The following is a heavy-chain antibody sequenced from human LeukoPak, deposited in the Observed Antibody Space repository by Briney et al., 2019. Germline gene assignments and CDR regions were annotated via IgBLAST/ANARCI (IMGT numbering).Heavy chain of an antibody. CDR2: ISSSSSYI. CDR3: ARGGIAAAADY. D-gene: IGHD6-13*01. V-gene: IGHV3-21*01. CDR1: GFTFSSYS. Sequence: GGSLRLSCAASGFTFSSYSMNWVRQAPGKGLEWVSSISSSSSYICYADSVKGRFTISRDNAKNSLYLQMNSLRAEDTAVYYCARGGIAAAADYWGQGTLVTVSS. J-gene: IGHJ4*02.